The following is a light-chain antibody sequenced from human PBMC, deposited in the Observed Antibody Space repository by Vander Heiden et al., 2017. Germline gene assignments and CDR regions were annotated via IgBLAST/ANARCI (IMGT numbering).Light chain of an antibody. CDR3: QQLNSYPRT. CDR1: QGISSD. V-gene: IGKV1-9*01. Sequence: SHLTHSTSPVSASLGDSVHIPCRASQGISSDLAWHQQRPGKAPKLLIYAASTVQSGVPSRFSGSGSGTDFTLTISSLQPEHFATYYCQQLNSYPRTFGQGTKVEIK. CDR2: AAS. J-gene: IGKJ1*01.